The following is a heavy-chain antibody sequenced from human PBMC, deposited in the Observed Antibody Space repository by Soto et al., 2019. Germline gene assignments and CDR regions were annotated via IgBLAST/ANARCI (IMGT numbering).Heavy chain of an antibody. D-gene: IGHD1-26*01. CDR3: GGGYYFDY. CDR1: GGSFSGYY. J-gene: IGHJ4*02. Sequence: ASETLSLTCAVYGGSFSGYYWSWIRQPPGKGLEWIGEINHSGSTNYNPSLKSRVTISVDTSKNQFSLKLSSVTAADTAVYYCGGGYYFDYWGQGTLVTVSS. CDR2: INHSGST. V-gene: IGHV4-34*01.